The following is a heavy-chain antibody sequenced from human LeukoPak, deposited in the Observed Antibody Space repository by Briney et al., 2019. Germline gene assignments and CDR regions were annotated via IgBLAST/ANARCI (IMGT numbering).Heavy chain of an antibody. CDR2: ISGSGGST. J-gene: IGHJ4*02. V-gene: IGHV3-23*01. Sequence: TGGSLRLSCAASGFIFNTYVMTWVRQAPGKGLEWMSSISGSGGSTYYADPVEGRFTISRDNSKNTLYLQMNNLRAEDTAMYYCAKGTYSGNSYHFDYWGQGTLVTVSS. D-gene: IGHD1-26*01. CDR3: AKGTYSGNSYHFDY. CDR1: GFIFNTYV.